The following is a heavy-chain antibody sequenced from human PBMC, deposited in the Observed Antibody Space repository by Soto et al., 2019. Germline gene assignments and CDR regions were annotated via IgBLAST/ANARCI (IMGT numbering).Heavy chain of an antibody. CDR3: KRGYSGRWYYYYYMDV. CDR1: GFTFSDYY. V-gene: IGHV3-11*01. J-gene: IGHJ6*03. D-gene: IGHD5-12*01. Sequence: QVQLVESGGGLVKPGGSLRLSCAASGFTFSDYYMSWIRQAPGKGLERVSYISRRGTTIYYADSVKGRFTISRDNAKNSLYLQMNSLRAEDTAVYYCKRGYSGRWYYYYYMDVWGKGTTVTVSS. CDR2: ISRRGTTI.